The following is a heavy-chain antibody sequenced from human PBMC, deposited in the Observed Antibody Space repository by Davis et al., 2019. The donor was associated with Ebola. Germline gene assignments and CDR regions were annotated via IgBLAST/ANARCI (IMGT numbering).Heavy chain of an antibody. Sequence: SGPTLVKPTQALTLTCTFSGFSLSTSGVGVGWIRQPPGKALEWLAVIYWDDDKRYSPSLKSRLTITKVASKNQVVLMMTDMDPIDTATYYCAHMAPHYLFWSGYFDYWGQGTLVTVSS. J-gene: IGHJ4*02. CDR1: GFSLSTSGVG. CDR3: AHMAPHYLFWSGYFDY. V-gene: IGHV2-5*02. D-gene: IGHD3-3*01. CDR2: IYWDDDK.